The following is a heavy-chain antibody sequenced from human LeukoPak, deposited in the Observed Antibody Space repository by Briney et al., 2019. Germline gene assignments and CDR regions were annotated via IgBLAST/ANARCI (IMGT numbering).Heavy chain of an antibody. CDR3: ARLVEYCNRNSCSYYRWFDL. Sequence: PSETLSLTCAVSGYSISSGYYWGWIRQPPGKGLEWIGNIYHNGRAFYNPSTESRVTISVDTSKNQFSLKLTSVTAADTAVYYCARLVEYCNRNSCSYYRWFDLWGQGTPVTVSS. D-gene: IGHD2/OR15-2a*01. CDR1: GYSISSGYY. CDR2: IYHNGRA. V-gene: IGHV4-38-2*01. J-gene: IGHJ5*02.